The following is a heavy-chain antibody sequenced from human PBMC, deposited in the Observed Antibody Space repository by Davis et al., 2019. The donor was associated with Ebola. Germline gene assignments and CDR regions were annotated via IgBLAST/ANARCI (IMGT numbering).Heavy chain of an antibody. CDR3: ARIPDSSGYNYYFDY. Sequence: SGPTLVKPTQTLTLTCTFSGFSLSTSGMCVSWIRQPPGKALEWLALLDWDDDKYYSTSLKTRLTISKDTSKNQVVLTMTNMDPVDTATYYCARIPDSSGYNYYFDYWGQGTLVTVSS. CDR1: GFSLSTSGMC. D-gene: IGHD3-22*01. J-gene: IGHJ4*02. V-gene: IGHV2-70*01. CDR2: LDWDDDK.